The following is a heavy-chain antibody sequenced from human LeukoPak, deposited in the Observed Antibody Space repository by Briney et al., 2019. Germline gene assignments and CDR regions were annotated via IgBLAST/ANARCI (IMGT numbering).Heavy chain of an antibody. D-gene: IGHD3-3*01. CDR2: VSGRGSSR. CDR1: GFTFSSYA. V-gene: IGHV3-23*01. Sequence: HTGGSLRLSCAASGFTFSSYAMTWVRQAPGKGLEWVSSVSGRGSSRDYAASVRGRFTISRDNSKNTLYLEMNTLRAEDTATYYCAKDVAGFDYNVWSGYYFDSWGQGTLVTVSS. CDR3: AKDVAGFDYNVWSGYYFDS. J-gene: IGHJ4*02.